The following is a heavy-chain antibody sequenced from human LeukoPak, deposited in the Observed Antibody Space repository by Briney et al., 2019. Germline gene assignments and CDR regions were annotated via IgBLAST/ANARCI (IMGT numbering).Heavy chain of an antibody. V-gene: IGHV1-69*05. CDR1: GVTFSSYA. CDR2: IIPIFGTA. J-gene: IGHJ6*03. Sequence: GASVKVSCEASGVTFSSYAISWVRQAPGQGLEWMGGIIPIFGTANYAETLQGRVTITTDKATSTAYLELSSLSSEDTAVYYCAGGDTYYYDSSGYCSSMDVWGKGTTVTVSS. D-gene: IGHD3-22*01. CDR3: AGGDTYYYDSSGYCSSMDV.